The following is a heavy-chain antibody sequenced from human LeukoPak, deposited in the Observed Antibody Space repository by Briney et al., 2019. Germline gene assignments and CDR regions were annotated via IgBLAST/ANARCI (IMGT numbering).Heavy chain of an antibody. CDR1: GGSNSSSSYY. CDR3: ARVSYCSSTSCYTPSWGYSGYDPGAFDI. J-gene: IGHJ3*02. Sequence: SETLSLTCTVSGGSNSSSSYYWGWIRQPPGEGLEWIGSIYYSGSTYYNPSLKSRVTISVDTSKNQFSLKLSSVTAADTAVYYCARVSYCSSTSCYTPSWGYSGYDPGAFDIWGQGTMVTVSS. V-gene: IGHV4-39*01. D-gene: IGHD2-2*02. CDR2: IYYSGST.